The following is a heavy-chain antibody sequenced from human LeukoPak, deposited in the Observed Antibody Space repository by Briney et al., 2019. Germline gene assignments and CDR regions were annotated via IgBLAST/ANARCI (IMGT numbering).Heavy chain of an antibody. CDR3: ARSGRGTYYYFDL. D-gene: IGHD5-12*01. Sequence: ASVEVSCKASGYTFTSYDINWVRQATGQGLEWMGWMNPNSGNTGYAQKFQGRVTMTTDTSTSTAYMELRSLTSDDTAMYYCARSGRGTYYYFDLWGQGTLVTVSS. CDR2: MNPNSGNT. CDR1: GYTFTSYD. V-gene: IGHV1-8*01. J-gene: IGHJ4*02.